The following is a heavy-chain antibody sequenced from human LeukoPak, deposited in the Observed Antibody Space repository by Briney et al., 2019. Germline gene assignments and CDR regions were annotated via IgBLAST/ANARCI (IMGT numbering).Heavy chain of an antibody. V-gene: IGHV3-23*01. CDR3: AKDDIVGATSFLIDY. D-gene: IGHD1-26*01. Sequence: GGSLRLSCAASGFTFSNAWMNWVRQAPGKGLEWVSAISGSGGSTYYADSVKGRFTISRDNSKNTLYLQMNSLRAEDTAVYYCAKDDIVGATSFLIDYWGQGTLVTVSS. CDR2: ISGSGGST. J-gene: IGHJ4*02. CDR1: GFTFSNAW.